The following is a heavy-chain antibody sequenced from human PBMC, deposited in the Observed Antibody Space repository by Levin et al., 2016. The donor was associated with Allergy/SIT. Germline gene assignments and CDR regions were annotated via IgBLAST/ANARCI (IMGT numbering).Heavy chain of an antibody. CDR3: TRAAPGYCSGGSCYSHYYYGMDV. Sequence: WIRQPPGKGLEWIGEINHSGSTNYNPSLKSRVIISVDTSKIQFSLKLSSVTAADTAVYYCTRAAPGYCSGGSCYSHYYYGMDVWGQGTTVTVSS. J-gene: IGHJ6*02. D-gene: IGHD2-15*01. V-gene: IGHV4-34*01. CDR2: INHSGST.